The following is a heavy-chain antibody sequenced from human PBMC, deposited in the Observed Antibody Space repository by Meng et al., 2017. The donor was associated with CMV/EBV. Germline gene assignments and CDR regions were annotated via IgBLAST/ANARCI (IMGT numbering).Heavy chain of an antibody. D-gene: IGHD2/OR15-2a*01. Sequence: TFKMYAMPWVRQAPGKGLEWLSSISGSAMTTYYADFVKGRFTISRDNSKNTLYLQMNGLSPGDTAVYYCAKAHDRRHYFIYFYAMDVWGQGTTVTVSS. CDR3: AKAHDRRHYFIYFYAMDV. CDR1: TFKMYA. J-gene: IGHJ6*02. V-gene: IGHV3-23*01. CDR2: ISGSAMTT.